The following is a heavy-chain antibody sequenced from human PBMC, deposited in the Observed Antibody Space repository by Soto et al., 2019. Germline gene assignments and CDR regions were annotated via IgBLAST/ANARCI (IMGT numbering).Heavy chain of an antibody. CDR1: WFTFSSFA. Sequence: PGGSLKISFATPWFTFSSFAIHWVPQAPGQGVEWVAVISYDGSNKYYADSVKGRFTISRDNSKNTLYLQMNSLRAEDTAVYYCARPLYCSGGSCYSLYFDYWGQGTLVTVSS. D-gene: IGHD2-15*01. J-gene: IGHJ4*02. CDR2: ISYDGSNK. CDR3: ARPLYCSGGSCYSLYFDY. V-gene: IGHV3-30-3*01.